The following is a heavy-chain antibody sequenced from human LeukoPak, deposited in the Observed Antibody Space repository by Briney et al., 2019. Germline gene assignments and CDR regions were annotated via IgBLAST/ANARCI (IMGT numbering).Heavy chain of an antibody. Sequence: GGSLRLSCAASGFTFSNAWMSWVRQAPGKGLEWVGRIKSKTDGGTTDYAAPVKGRFTISRDDSKNTLYLQMNSLKTEDTAVYYCTTLPDCSSTSCYRLLGDYFDYWGQGTLVTVSS. CDR3: TTLPDCSSTSCYRLLGDYFDY. J-gene: IGHJ4*02. D-gene: IGHD2-2*01. CDR2: IKSKTDGGTT. V-gene: IGHV3-15*01. CDR1: GFTFSNAW.